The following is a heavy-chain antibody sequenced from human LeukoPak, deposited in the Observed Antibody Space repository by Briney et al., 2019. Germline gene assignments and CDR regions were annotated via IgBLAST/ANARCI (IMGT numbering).Heavy chain of an antibody. Sequence: PSQTLSLTCAVSGGSISSGGYSWSWIRQPPGKGLEWIGYIYHSGSTYYNPSLKSRVTISVDRSKNQFSLKLNSVTAADTAVYYCARVRDFGYFDLWGRGTLVTVSS. D-gene: IGHD3-3*01. CDR1: GGSISSGGYS. V-gene: IGHV4-30-2*01. CDR3: ARVRDFGYFDL. J-gene: IGHJ2*01. CDR2: IYHSGST.